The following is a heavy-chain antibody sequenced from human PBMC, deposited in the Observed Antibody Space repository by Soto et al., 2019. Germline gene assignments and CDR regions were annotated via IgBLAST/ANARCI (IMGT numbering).Heavy chain of an antibody. J-gene: IGHJ4*02. D-gene: IGHD2-8*01. V-gene: IGHV4-59*01. CDR2: IDDSGTT. Sequence: PSETLSLTCIVSGASISSSSWGWGWIRQSPGKGLDWIGYIDDSGTTYYNPSLKTRLTMSIDTSKNQFSLNLRSVTAADTAVYYCARVTMNVSTYYFDQWGQGTPVTVSS. CDR3: ARVTMNVSTYYFDQ. CDR1: GASISSSS.